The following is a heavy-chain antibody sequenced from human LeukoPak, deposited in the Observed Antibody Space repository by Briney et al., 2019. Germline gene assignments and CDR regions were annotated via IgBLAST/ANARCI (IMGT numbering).Heavy chain of an antibody. CDR1: GGSISSYY. D-gene: IGHD6-6*01. CDR3: ARGARGVFGWFDP. J-gene: IGHJ5*02. V-gene: IGHV4-59*01. Sequence: PSETLSLTCTVSGGSISSYYWSWIRQPPGKGLEWIGYIYYSGSTNYNPSLKSRVTISVDTSKNQFSLKLSSVTAADTAVYYCARGARGVFGWFDPWGQGTLVTVSS. CDR2: IYYSGST.